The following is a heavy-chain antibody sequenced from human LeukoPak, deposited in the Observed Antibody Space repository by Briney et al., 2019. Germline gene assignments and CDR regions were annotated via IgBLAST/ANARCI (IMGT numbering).Heavy chain of an antibody. V-gene: IGHV4-30-4*01. CDR2: IYDSGST. CDR1: GASIRSGDYY. Sequence: PSETLSLTCAVSGASIRSGDYYWSWIRQPPGKGLEWIGYIYDSGSTYYNPSLKSRITISVDTSENRFSLKLSSVTATDTAVYYCARDCSGGSCYGAFDIWGQGTMVTVSS. CDR3: ARDCSGGSCYGAFDI. D-gene: IGHD2-15*01. J-gene: IGHJ3*02.